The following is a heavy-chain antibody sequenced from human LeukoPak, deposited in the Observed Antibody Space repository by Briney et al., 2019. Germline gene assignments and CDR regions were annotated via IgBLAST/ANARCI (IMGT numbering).Heavy chain of an antibody. J-gene: IGHJ4*02. CDR1: GGSISSSSFF. CDR3: ARATSYCSCLDY. D-gene: IGHD2-8*02. CDR2: FYYSGST. V-gene: IGHV4-39*07. Sequence: NSSETLSLTCTVSGGSISSSSFFWGWIRQPPGKGLEWIGSFYYSGSTYYNPSLKSRVTISVDTSKNQFSLRLSSVTAADTAVYYCARATSYCSCLDYWGQGTLVPVSS.